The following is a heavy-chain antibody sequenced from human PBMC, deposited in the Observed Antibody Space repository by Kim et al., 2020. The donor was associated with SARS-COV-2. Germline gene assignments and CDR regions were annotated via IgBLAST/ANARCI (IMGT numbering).Heavy chain of an antibody. Sequence: PSLKSRVTISVDKSNNQFSLKLSSVTAADTAVYCCARATSDFWSGYYMGYWGQGTLVTVSS. V-gene: IGHV4-4*01. J-gene: IGHJ4*02. CDR3: ARATSDFWSGYYMGY. D-gene: IGHD3-3*01.